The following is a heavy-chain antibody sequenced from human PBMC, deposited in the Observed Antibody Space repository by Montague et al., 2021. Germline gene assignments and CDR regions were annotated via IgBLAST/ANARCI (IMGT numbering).Heavy chain of an antibody. CDR2: ISPDGSNE. V-gene: IGHV3-30*03. CDR3: ARVGETSGWYWDRFDP. D-gene: IGHD6-19*01. J-gene: IGHJ5*02. Sequence: SLRLSCAASGFTFSNYALYWVRQSPGKGLEWVAIISPDGSNEDYADSVKGRFSISRDNSNNTLYLLMNSLRPEDTAIYYCARVGETSGWYWDRFDPWGQGTLVTVSS. CDR1: GFTFSNYA.